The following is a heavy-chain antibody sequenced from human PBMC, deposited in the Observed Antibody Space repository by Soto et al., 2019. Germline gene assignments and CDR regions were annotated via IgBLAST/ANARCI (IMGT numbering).Heavy chain of an antibody. J-gene: IGHJ5*02. Sequence: PSETLSLTCTVSVGSISTSRSYWAWIRQPPGKGLEWLANLFYSGSTYYNPSLASRFTFAVDRSKNESSLKLGAVTAEDAAVYYGARQPTPGDTDLWFDPWGQGTVVTVSS. CDR3: ARQPTPGDTDLWFDP. CDR2: LFYSGST. CDR1: VGSISTSRSY. D-gene: IGHD2-21*01. V-gene: IGHV4-39*01.